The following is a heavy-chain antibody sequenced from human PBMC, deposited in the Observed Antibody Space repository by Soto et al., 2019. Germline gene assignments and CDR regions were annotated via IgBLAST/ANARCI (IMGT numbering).Heavy chain of an antibody. V-gene: IGHV4-59*01. Sequence: SETLSLTCTVSGGSISSYYWSWIRQPPGKGLEWIGYIYYSGSTNYNPSLKSRVTISVDTSKNQFSLKLSSVTAADTAVYYCARAPLNVLRYFDGLMNWFDPWGQGTLVTVSS. CDR3: ARAPLNVLRYFDGLMNWFDP. CDR1: GGSISSYY. J-gene: IGHJ5*02. D-gene: IGHD3-9*01. CDR2: IYYSGST.